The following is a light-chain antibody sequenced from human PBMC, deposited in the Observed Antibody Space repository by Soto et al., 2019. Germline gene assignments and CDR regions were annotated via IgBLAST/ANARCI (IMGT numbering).Light chain of an antibody. CDR1: SSDLGGYNY. V-gene: IGLV2-8*01. J-gene: IGLJ2*01. CDR3: SSYAGSNNLI. Sequence: QSVLTQPPSASGSAGQSVTISCTGTSSDLGGYNYVSWYQQHPGKAPKLMIYEVSLRPSGVPDRFSGSKSGNTASLTVSGLQAEDEADYYCSSYAGSNNLIFGGGTKVTVL. CDR2: EVS.